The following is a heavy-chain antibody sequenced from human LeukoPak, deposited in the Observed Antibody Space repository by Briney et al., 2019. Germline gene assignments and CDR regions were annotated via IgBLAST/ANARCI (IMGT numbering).Heavy chain of an antibody. CDR2: INPSGGST. CDR3: AREGRWGGSGDYTSRGFDY. J-gene: IGHJ4*02. V-gene: IGHV1-46*01. Sequence: GSVRVSCKASGYTFTSYYMHWVRPAPGQGLEWMGIINPSGGSTSYAQKFQGRLTMTRDTSTSTVYMELSSLRSEDTAVYYCAREGRWGGSGDYTSRGFDYWVQGTLATVPS. CDR1: GYTFTSYY. D-gene: IGHD3-10*01.